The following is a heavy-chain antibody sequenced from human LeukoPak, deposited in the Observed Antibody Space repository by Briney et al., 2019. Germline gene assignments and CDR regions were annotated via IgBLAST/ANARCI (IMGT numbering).Heavy chain of an antibody. CDR2: IYTSGST. CDR1: GGSISSYY. V-gene: IGHV4-4*07. J-gene: IGHJ6*02. Sequence: SETLSLTCTVSGGSISSYYWSWIRQPAGKGLEWIGRIYTSGSTNYNPSLKSRVTMSVDTSKNQFSLKLSSVTAADTAVYYCARTTESGYCSSTSCHYYYYGMDVWGQGTTVAVSS. CDR3: ARTTESGYCSSTSCHYYYYGMDV. D-gene: IGHD2-2*01.